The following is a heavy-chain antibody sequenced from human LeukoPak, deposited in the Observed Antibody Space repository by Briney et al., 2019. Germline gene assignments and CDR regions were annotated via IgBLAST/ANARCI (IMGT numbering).Heavy chain of an antibody. D-gene: IGHD1-14*01. V-gene: IGHV1-2*02. CDR1: GYTFTGYY. Sequence: ASVKVSCKASGYTFTGYYIHWVRQAPGQELEWMGWINPNSGGTNYAQKFQGRVTMTRDTSISTAYMELSSLRSDDTAVYYCARSLNPLSNWFDPWGQGTLVTVSS. J-gene: IGHJ5*02. CDR2: INPNSGGT. CDR3: ARSLNPLSNWFDP.